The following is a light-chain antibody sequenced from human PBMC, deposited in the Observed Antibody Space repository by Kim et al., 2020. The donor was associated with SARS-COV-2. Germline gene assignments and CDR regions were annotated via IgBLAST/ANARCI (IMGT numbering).Light chain of an antibody. CDR3: QQYNAYSRT. Sequence: DVQMTQSPSTLSTFVGDSVTITCRASQSIGRWLAWYQQKPGKAPKVLIYKASTLQTGVPSRFSGSGFGREFTLTISSLQPDDFATYYCQQYNAYSRTFGQGTKVDIK. J-gene: IGKJ1*01. CDR1: QSIGRW. CDR2: KAS. V-gene: IGKV1-5*03.